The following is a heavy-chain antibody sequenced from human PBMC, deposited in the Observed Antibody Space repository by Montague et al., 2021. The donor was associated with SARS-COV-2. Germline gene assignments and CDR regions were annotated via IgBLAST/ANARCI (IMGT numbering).Heavy chain of an antibody. J-gene: IGHJ3*02. CDR3: ARGSGWMGNAFDI. D-gene: IGHD6-19*01. V-gene: IGHV4-59*01. Sequence: SETLSLTCTVSGGSITSYYWSWIRQPPGKGLEWIGYIYYSGSTNYNPSLKSRVTISVDTSKNQFSLKLSSVTAADTAVYYCARGSGWMGNAFDIWGQGAMVTVSS. CDR1: GGSITSYY. CDR2: IYYSGST.